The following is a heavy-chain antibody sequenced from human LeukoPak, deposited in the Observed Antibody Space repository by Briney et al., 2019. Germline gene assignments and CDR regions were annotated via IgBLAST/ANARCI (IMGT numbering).Heavy chain of an antibody. J-gene: IGHJ4*02. CDR2: ISGSGGST. CDR3: ATWSGYSSWYNLN. V-gene: IGHV3-23*01. D-gene: IGHD6-13*01. Sequence: GGSLRLSCAASGFTFSSYAMSWVRQAPGKGLEWVSAISGSGGSTYYADSVKGRFTISRDNSKNTLYLQMNSLRAEDTAVYYCATWSGYSSWYNLNWGQGTLVTVSS. CDR1: GFTFSSYA.